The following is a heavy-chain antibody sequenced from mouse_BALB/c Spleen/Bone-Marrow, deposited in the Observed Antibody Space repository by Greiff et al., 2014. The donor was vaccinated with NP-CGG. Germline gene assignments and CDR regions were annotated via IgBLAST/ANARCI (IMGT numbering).Heavy chain of an antibody. V-gene: IGHV5-15*02. CDR1: GFTFSDYG. Sequence: EVKLMESGGGLVQPGGSRKLSCAASGFTFSDYGMAWVRQAPGKGPEWVAFISNLAYSIYYADTVKGRFTISRENAKNTLYLEMSSLRSEDTAMYYCARDRGRYRYFDVWGAGTTVTVSS. CDR3: ARDRGRYRYFDV. D-gene: IGHD3-1*01. J-gene: IGHJ1*01. CDR2: ISNLAYSI.